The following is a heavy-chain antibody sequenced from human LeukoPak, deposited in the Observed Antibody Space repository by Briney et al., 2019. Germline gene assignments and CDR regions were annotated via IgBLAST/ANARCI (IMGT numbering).Heavy chain of an antibody. D-gene: IGHD2-21*02. CDR1: GFTFSSYA. CDR3: ARAYCGGDCYYHYLDY. Sequence: GGSLRLSCAASGFTFSSYAMHWVRQAPGKGLEWVSSISSSSSYIYYADSVKGRFTISRDNAKNSLYLQMNSLRADDTAVYCCARAYCGGDCYYHYLDYWGQGTLVTVSS. J-gene: IGHJ4*02. CDR2: ISSSSSYI. V-gene: IGHV3-21*01.